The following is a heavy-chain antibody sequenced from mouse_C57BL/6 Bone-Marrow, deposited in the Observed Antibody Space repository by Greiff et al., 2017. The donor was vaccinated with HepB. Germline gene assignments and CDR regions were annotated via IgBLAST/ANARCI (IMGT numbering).Heavy chain of an antibody. CDR1: GYTFTNYW. D-gene: IGHD1-1*01. CDR3: ARLGLTTVVGFDY. CDR2: IYPGGGYT. V-gene: IGHV1-63*01. Sequence: QVQLQQSGAELVRPGTSVKMSCKASGYTFTNYWIGWAKQRPGHGLEWIGDIYPGGGYTNYNEKFKGKATLTADKSSSTAYIQFSSLTSEDSAIYYCARLGLTTVVGFDYWGQGTTLTVSS. J-gene: IGHJ2*01.